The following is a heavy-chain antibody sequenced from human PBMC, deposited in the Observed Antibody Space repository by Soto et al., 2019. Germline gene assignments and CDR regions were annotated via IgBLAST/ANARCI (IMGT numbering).Heavy chain of an antibody. CDR3: ARGYLLRYCSGGSCYPYYFDY. V-gene: IGHV4-34*01. CDR1: GGSFSGYY. Sequence: SETLSLTWAVYGGSFSGYYWSWIRQPPGKGLEWIGEINHSGSTNYNPSLKSRVTISVDTSKNQFSLKLSSVTAADTAVYYCARGYLLRYCSGGSCYPYYFDYWGQGTLVTVSS. D-gene: IGHD2-15*01. CDR2: INHSGST. J-gene: IGHJ4*02.